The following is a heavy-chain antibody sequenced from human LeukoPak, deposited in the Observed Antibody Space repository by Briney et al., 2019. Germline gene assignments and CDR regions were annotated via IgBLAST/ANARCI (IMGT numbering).Heavy chain of an antibody. CDR2: ISYDGSNK. CDR3: ANGPSYGGNKGFTFFDY. D-gene: IGHD4-23*01. CDR1: GFTFSSYG. V-gene: IGHV3-30*18. Sequence: GRSLRLSCAASGFTFSSYGMHWVRQAPGKGLEWVAVISYDGSNKYYADSVKGRFTISRDNSKNTLYLQMNSLRAEDTAVYYCANGPSYGGNKGFTFFDYWGQGTLVTVSS. J-gene: IGHJ4*02.